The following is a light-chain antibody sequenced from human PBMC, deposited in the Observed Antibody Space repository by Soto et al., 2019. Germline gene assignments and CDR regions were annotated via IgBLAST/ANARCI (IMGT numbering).Light chain of an antibody. V-gene: IGKV1-9*01. Sequence: IQLTQSPSSLSASVGDRVTITCRASQAISGFLVWYQQNPGQAPKLLIYGASTLQSGVPSRFSGSGSGTDFTLTISSLQPADIATYYCQQFKSYPYTFGQGTKVDIK. CDR3: QQFKSYPYT. CDR1: QAISGF. CDR2: GAS. J-gene: IGKJ2*01.